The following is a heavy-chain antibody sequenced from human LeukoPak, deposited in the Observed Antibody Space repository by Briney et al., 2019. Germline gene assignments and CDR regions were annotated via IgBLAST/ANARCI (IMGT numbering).Heavy chain of an antibody. V-gene: IGHV3-30-3*01. CDR2: ISYDGSNK. CDR3: AKDYEEQLVRPYYFDY. J-gene: IGHJ4*02. D-gene: IGHD6-13*01. CDR1: GFTFSSYA. Sequence: GGSLRLSCAASGFTFSSYAMHWVRQAPGKGLEWVAVISYDGSNKYYADSVKGRFTISRDNSKNTLYLQMNSLRAEDTAVYYCAKDYEEQLVRPYYFDYWGQGTLVTVSS.